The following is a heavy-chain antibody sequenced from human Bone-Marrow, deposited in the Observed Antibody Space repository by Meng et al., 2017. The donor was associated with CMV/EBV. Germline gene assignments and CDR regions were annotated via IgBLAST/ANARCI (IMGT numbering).Heavy chain of an antibody. J-gene: IGHJ6*01. D-gene: IGHD2-2*01. CDR1: GFTFSSYA. Sequence: GESLKISCAASGFTFSSYAMHWVRQAPGKGLEWVAVISYDGSNKYYADSVKGRFTISRDNSKNTLYLQMNSLRAEDTAVYYCARTIGDIVVVPAAMEVYYYYGMDDWGQGTTVTVSS. CDR3: ARTIGDIVVVPAAMEVYYYYGMDD. V-gene: IGHV3-30*04. CDR2: ISYDGSNK.